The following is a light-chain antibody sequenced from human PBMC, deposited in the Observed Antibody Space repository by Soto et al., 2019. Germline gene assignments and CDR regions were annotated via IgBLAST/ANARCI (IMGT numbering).Light chain of an antibody. Sequence: EVVLTQSPATLSLSPGERATLSCRASQNIITYLAWYQHKPGQAPRLLISDASDRATGIPDRFSGSGSGTEFTLTISSLQSEDFAVYYCQEYNNWPALNFGGGTKVDIK. J-gene: IGKJ4*01. CDR1: QNIITY. V-gene: IGKV3D-15*01. CDR2: DAS. CDR3: QEYNNWPALN.